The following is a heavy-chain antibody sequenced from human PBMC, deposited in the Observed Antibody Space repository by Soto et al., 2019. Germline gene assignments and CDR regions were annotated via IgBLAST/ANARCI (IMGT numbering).Heavy chain of an antibody. CDR3: ASHWLHLGELSPRDYYYYYMDV. CDR2: IYYSGST. V-gene: IGHV4-59*08. Sequence: SETLSLTCTVSGGSISSYYWSWIRQPPGKGLEWIGYIYYSGSTNYNPSLKSRVTISVDTSKNQFSLKLSSVTAADTAVYYCASHWLHLGELSPRDYYYYYMDVWGKGTTVTVSS. J-gene: IGHJ6*03. D-gene: IGHD3-16*02. CDR1: GGSISSYY.